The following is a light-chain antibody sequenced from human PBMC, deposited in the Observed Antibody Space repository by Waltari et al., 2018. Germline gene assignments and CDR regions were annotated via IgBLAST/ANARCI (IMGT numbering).Light chain of an antibody. Sequence: DIQMTQSPSSLSASVGDRVPLTCRASQSISSYLNWYQQKPGKAPKLRIYTASSSQSGVPSRFSGSGSGTDFTLTISSLQPEDFATYYCQQSYSTPPRTFGQGTKVEIK. CDR3: QQSYSTPPRT. CDR1: QSISSY. J-gene: IGKJ1*01. CDR2: TAS. V-gene: IGKV1-39*01.